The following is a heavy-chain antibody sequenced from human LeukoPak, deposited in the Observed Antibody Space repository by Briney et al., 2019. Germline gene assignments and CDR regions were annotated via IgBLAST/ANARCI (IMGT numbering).Heavy chain of an antibody. Sequence: PSETLSLTCTVSGGSISSYYWSWIRQPPGKGLEWIGYIYYSGSTNYNPSLKSRVTISVDTSKNQFSLKLSSVTAADTAVYYCATLRGSRSYGYFDYWGQGTLVTVSS. J-gene: IGHJ4*02. V-gene: IGHV4-59*08. CDR2: IYYSGST. CDR3: ATLRGSRSYGYFDY. D-gene: IGHD1-26*01. CDR1: GGSISSYY.